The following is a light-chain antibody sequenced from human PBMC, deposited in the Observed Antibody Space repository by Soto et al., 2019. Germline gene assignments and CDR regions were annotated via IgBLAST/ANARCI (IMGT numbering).Light chain of an antibody. CDR3: QQYNSYSWT. CDR2: YAS. Sequence: DIQMTQSPSTLSASVGDRVTITCRASQSISSWLAWYQQKPGKAPKLLIYYASSLESGVPSSLSGSGSGTEFTLTISSLQPDDFATYYCQQYNSYSWTFGQGTKVDIK. J-gene: IGKJ1*01. V-gene: IGKV1-5*01. CDR1: QSISSW.